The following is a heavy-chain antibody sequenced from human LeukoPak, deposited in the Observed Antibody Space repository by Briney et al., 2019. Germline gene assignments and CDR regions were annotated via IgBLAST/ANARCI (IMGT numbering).Heavy chain of an antibody. CDR2: IKSKGDGGTT. Sequence: GGSLRLSCAASGFTFTNAWMSWVRQAPGKGLEWVGRIKSKGDGGTTDYAAPVKGRFTISRDDSKNTLYLQMSSLKTEDTAVYYCSATDYSGGRLKPLDSWGQGTLVTVSS. J-gene: IGHJ4*02. CDR3: SATDYSGGRLKPLDS. D-gene: IGHD6-19*01. CDR1: GFTFTNAW. V-gene: IGHV3-15*01.